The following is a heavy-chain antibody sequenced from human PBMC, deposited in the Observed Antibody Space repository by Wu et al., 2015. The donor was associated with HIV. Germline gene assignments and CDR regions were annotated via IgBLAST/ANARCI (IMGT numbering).Heavy chain of an antibody. D-gene: IGHD6-13*01. V-gene: IGHV1-18*01. CDR2: ISTYNGNT. Sequence: HVHLVQSGAEVKKPGASVKVSCKASGYRFTSHGISWVRQAPGQGLEWLGWISTYNGNTNYAQKLQGRVTMTTDTSTSTAYMELRSLRSDDTAVYYCARGRTGYSSSWYPFDIWGQGTMVTVSS. CDR1: GYRFTSHG. CDR3: ARGRTGYSSSWYPFDI. J-gene: IGHJ3*02.